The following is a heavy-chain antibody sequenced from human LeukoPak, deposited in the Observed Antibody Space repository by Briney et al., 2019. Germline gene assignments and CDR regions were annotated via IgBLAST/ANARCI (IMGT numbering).Heavy chain of an antibody. Sequence: PGGSLRLSCAASGFTFDDYAMHWVRQAPGKGLEWVSGINWNSGSIGYADSVKGRFTISRDNAKNSLYLQMNSLRIEDTALYYCATITNADYAPDVWGQGTTVTVSS. D-gene: IGHD4-17*01. V-gene: IGHV3-9*01. J-gene: IGHJ6*02. CDR1: GFTFDDYA. CDR3: ATITNADYAPDV. CDR2: INWNSGSI.